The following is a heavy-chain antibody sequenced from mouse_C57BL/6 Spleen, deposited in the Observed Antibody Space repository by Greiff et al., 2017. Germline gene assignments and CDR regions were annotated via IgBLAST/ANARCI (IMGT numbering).Heavy chain of an antibody. V-gene: IGHV1-81*01. D-gene: IGHD3-2*02. Sequence: VKLQQSGAELARPGASVKLSCKASGYTFTSYGISWVKQRTGQGLEWIGEIYPRSGNTYYNEKFKGKATLTADKSSSTAYMELRSLTSEDSAVYFCARSTAQATGFAYWGQGTLVTVSA. CDR1: GYTFTSYG. CDR3: ARSTAQATGFAY. CDR2: IYPRSGNT. J-gene: IGHJ3*01.